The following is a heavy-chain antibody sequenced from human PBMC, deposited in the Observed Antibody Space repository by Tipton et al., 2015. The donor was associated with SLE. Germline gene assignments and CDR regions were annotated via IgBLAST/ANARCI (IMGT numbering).Heavy chain of an antibody. CDR1: GASISYTDYY. V-gene: IGHV4-61*05. D-gene: IGHD3/OR15-3a*01. CDR3: ARQSEYSDWTGFWFDP. J-gene: IGHJ5*02. Sequence: TLSLTCTVSGASISYTDYYWNWIRQPPRKGLEWIGYMFFSGNTHYPPTLNPSLKSRVTISGDMSKNQFSLKLTSVTAADTAVYYCARQSEYSDWTGFWFDPWGQGTLITVSS. CDR2: MFFSGNT.